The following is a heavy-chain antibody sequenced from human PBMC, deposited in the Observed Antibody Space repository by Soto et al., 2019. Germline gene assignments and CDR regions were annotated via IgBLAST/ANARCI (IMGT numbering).Heavy chain of an antibody. CDR1: GYTFTSYG. D-gene: IGHD3-22*01. Sequence: QVQLVQSGAEVKKPGASVKVSCKASGYTFTSYGISWVRQAPGQGLERMGWISAYNGNKNYAQKLQGRVTMTTDTSTSTAYMEMRSLRSDDTAVYYWARDQARYYEGSCFDYWGQGTLVTVSS. J-gene: IGHJ4*02. CDR2: ISAYNGNK. CDR3: ARDQARYYEGSCFDY. V-gene: IGHV1-18*01.